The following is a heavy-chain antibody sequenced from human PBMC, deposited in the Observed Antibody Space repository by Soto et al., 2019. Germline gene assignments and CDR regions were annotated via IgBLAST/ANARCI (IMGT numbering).Heavy chain of an antibody. Sequence: GGSLRLSCAASGFTFSSYGMHWGRQAPGKGLEWVAVISYDGSNKYYADSVKGRFTISRDNSKNTLYLQMNSLRAEDTAVYYCAKDRIGSVIVDYWGQGTLVTVSS. CDR2: ISYDGSNK. CDR3: AKDRIGSVIVDY. V-gene: IGHV3-30*18. J-gene: IGHJ4*02. CDR1: GFTFSSYG. D-gene: IGHD6-25*01.